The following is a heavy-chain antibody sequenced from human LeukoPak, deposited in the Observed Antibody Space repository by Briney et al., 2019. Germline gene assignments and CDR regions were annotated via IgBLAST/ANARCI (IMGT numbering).Heavy chain of an antibody. Sequence: ASVKVSCKVSGYTLTELSMHWVRQAPGKGLEWMGGFDPEDGETFHAQKFQGRVTMTEDTSTDTTYMEVSSLRSEDTAVYYCTGGSTWSLFDYWGQGTLVTVSS. CDR1: GYTLTELS. V-gene: IGHV1-24*01. J-gene: IGHJ4*02. CDR2: FDPEDGET. D-gene: IGHD6-13*01. CDR3: TGGSTWSLFDY.